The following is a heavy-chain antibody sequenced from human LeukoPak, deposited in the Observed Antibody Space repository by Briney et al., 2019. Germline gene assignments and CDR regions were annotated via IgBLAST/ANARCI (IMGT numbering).Heavy chain of an antibody. V-gene: IGHV4-59*12. D-gene: IGHD6-6*01. CDR1: GGSISSYY. CDR2: IYYSGST. Sequence: SETLSLTCTVSGGSISSYYWSWIRQPPGKGLEWIGYIYYSGSTNYNPSLKSRVTISVDTSKNQFSLKLSSVTAADTAVYYCARGIAARPQRYYYYYGMDVWGQGTTVTVSS. CDR3: ARGIAARPQRYYYYYGMDV. J-gene: IGHJ6*02.